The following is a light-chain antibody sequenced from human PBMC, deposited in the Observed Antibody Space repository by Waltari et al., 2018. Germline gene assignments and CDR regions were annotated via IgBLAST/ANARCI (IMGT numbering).Light chain of an antibody. J-gene: IGLJ3*02. CDR1: SSDVGGFNY. CDR3: SSYAGGAWV. Sequence: QSALTQPPSASGSPGQSVTISCTGTSSDVGGFNYVSWYQQNPGKVPTLMIYEVTKRPSGVPDRFSVSKSGNTASLTVFGLQTEDEADYYCSSYAGGAWVFGGGTKLTVL. CDR2: EVT. V-gene: IGLV2-8*01.